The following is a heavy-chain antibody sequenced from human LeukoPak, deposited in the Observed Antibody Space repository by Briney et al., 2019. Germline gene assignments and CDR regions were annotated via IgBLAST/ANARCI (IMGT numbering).Heavy chain of an antibody. Sequence: PGGSVRLLCAPSGFTFSAYSMSWVRQAPGDGLEWLSSISSRGDKTYYALSVTDWFTISRDNSQNTLTMQMYSLRDDDTVVYYCAKDQSPEYYDTSGFGGNRFDPWGQGTLVTVSS. D-gene: IGHD3-22*01. J-gene: IGHJ5*02. CDR3: AKDQSPEYYDTSGFGGNRFDP. CDR1: GFTFSAYS. V-gene: IGHV3-23*01. CDR2: ISSRGDKT.